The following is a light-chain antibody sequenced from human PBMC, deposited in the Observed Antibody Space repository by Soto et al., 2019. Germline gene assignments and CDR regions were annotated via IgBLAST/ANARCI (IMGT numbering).Light chain of an antibody. Sequence: TQPPPTLPMSPGQSATLYFRASQSVSTNLAWYQQRPGQDPGRLIYGASARATGIPARFSGSGAGTEFTLTVSSLQSEDFAVYYCHQYNNWRTFGKGTRMEI. CDR2: GAS. V-gene: IGKV3-15*01. J-gene: IGKJ5*01. CDR3: HQYNNWRT. CDR1: QSVSTN.